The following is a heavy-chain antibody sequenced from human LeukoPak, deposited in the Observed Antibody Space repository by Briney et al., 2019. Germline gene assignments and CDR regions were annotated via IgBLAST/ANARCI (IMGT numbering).Heavy chain of an antibody. V-gene: IGHV1-46*01. CDR3: ASMSSGYIIKVGAFDI. CDR2: INPSGGST. D-gene: IGHD3-22*01. J-gene: IGHJ3*02. CDR1: GYTFTSYY. Sequence: ASVKVSCKASGYTFTSYYMHWVRQAPGQGLEWMGIINPSGGSTSYAQKFQGRVTMTRDTSTSTVYMELSSLRSEDTAVYYCASMSSGYIIKVGAFDIWGQGTMVTVSS.